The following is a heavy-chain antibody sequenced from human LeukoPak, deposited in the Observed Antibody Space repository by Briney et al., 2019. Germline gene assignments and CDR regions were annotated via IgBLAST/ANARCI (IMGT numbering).Heavy chain of an antibody. V-gene: IGHV4-39*01. Sequence: SETLSLTCTVSGGSISSSSYYWGWIRQPPGKGLEWIGSIYYSGSTYYNPSLKSRVTISVDTSKNQFSLKLSSVTAADTAVYYCAGLEMATITFDYWGQGTLVTVSS. D-gene: IGHD5-24*01. J-gene: IGHJ4*02. CDR1: GGSISSSSYY. CDR3: AGLEMATITFDY. CDR2: IYYSGST.